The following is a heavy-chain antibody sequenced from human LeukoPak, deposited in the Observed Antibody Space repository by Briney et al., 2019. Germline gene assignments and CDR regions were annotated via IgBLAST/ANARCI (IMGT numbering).Heavy chain of an antibody. V-gene: IGHV3-21*01. J-gene: IGHJ3*02. D-gene: IGHD5-24*01. CDR3: ARGGRWLQFGNAFDI. Sequence: GGSLRLSCAASGFTFSSYSMNWVRQAPGKGLEWVSSISSSSSYIYYADSVKGRFTISRDNAKNSLYLQMNSLRAEDTAVYYCARGGRWLQFGNAFDIWGQGTMVTVSS. CDR1: GFTFSSYS. CDR2: ISSSSSYI.